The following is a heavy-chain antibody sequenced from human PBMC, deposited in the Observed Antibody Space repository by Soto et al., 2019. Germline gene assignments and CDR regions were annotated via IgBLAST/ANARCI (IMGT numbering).Heavy chain of an antibody. CDR2: MNPNSGKT. Sequence: QVQLVQSGAEVKKPGASVKVSCKASGYTFTSYDINWVRQATGQGLEWMGWMNPNSGKTGYAQKFQGRITMTRNTPISTAYMELSSLRSEDTAVYFWARRGFSSSWGYWYFDLWGRGTLVTVSS. D-gene: IGHD6-13*01. CDR1: GYTFTSYD. CDR3: ARRGFSSSWGYWYFDL. J-gene: IGHJ2*01. V-gene: IGHV1-8*01.